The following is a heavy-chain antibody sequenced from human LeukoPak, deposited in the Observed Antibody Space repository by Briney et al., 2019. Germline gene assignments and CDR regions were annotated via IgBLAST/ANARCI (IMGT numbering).Heavy chain of an antibody. Sequence: SETLSLACAVYGGSFGGYYWSWIRQPPGKGLEWIGEINHSGSTNYNPSLKSRVTISVDTSKNQFSLKLSSVTAADTAVYYCARHVRYCSSTSCYLYFDYWGQGTLVTVSS. CDR3: ARHVRYCSSTSCYLYFDY. D-gene: IGHD2-2*01. V-gene: IGHV4-34*01. CDR1: GGSFGGYY. CDR2: INHSGST. J-gene: IGHJ4*02.